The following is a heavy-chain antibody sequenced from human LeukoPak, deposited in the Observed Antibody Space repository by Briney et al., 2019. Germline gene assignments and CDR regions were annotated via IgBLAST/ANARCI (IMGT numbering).Heavy chain of an antibody. Sequence: GGSLRLSCTASGFTFSSYSMNWVRQAPGKGLEWVSSISSSSSYIYYVDSVKGRFTISRDNAKNSLYLQMNSLRAEDTAVYYCARGQLYYDSSGFDYWGQGTLVTVSS. V-gene: IGHV3-21*01. CDR2: ISSSSSYI. CDR3: ARGQLYYDSSGFDY. CDR1: GFTFSSYS. D-gene: IGHD3-22*01. J-gene: IGHJ4*02.